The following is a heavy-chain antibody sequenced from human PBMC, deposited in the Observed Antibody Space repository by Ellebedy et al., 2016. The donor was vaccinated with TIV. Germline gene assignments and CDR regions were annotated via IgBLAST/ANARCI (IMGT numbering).Heavy chain of an antibody. Sequence: GESLKISXAASGFTFSDYYMSWIRQAPGKGLEWVSYISSSVSTIYYADSVKGRFTISRDNAKHSLYLQMNSLRAEDTAVYYCARGRGELRLGADYWGQGTLVTVSS. J-gene: IGHJ4*02. CDR3: ARGRGELRLGADY. CDR1: GFTFSDYY. CDR2: ISSSVSTI. V-gene: IGHV3-11*01. D-gene: IGHD1-26*01.